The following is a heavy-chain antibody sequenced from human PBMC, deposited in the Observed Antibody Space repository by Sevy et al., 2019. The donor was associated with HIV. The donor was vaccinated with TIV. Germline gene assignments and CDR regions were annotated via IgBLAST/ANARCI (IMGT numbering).Heavy chain of an antibody. CDR2: ISYEGTET. CDR1: GFAFSSHA. Sequence: GESLKISCAASGFAFSSHAMHWVRQAPGKGLEWVGVISYEGTETFYAASVEGRFTISRDNSKNMLSLHINSLRPEDTAVYYCARDGGYSIKWYPLYWGQGTLVTVSS. V-gene: IGHV3-30-3*01. D-gene: IGHD6-13*01. J-gene: IGHJ4*01. CDR3: ARDGGYSIKWYPLY.